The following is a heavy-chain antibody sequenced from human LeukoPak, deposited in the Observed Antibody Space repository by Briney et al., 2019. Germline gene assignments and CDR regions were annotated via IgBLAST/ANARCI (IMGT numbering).Heavy chain of an antibody. V-gene: IGHV1-2*02. J-gene: IGHJ4*02. D-gene: IGHD3-10*01. CDR1: GYTFTGYY. CDR2: INPNSGGT. Sequence: GASVKVSCKASGYTFTGYYMHWVRQAPGQGLEWMGWINPNSGGTNYAQKFQGRVTMTRDTSISTAYMELSRLRSDDTAVYYCARDFRSGERYYYGSGSYYHFDYWGQGTLVTVSS. CDR3: ARDFRSGERYYYGSGSYYHFDY.